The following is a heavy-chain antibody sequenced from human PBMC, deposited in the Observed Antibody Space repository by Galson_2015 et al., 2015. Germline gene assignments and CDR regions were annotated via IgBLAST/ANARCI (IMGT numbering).Heavy chain of an antibody. CDR2: MNPNSGNT. J-gene: IGHJ4*02. CDR3: ARARPGIGIYDY. CDR1: GYTFTSYD. Sequence: CKASGYTFTSYDINWVRQATGQGLEWMGWMNPNSGNTGYAQKFQGRVTMTRNTSISTAYMELSSLRSEDTAVYYCARARPGIGIYDYWGQGTLVTVSS. D-gene: IGHD2-21*01. V-gene: IGHV1-8*01.